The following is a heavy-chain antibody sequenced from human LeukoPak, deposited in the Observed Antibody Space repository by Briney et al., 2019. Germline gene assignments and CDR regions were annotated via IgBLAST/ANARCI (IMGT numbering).Heavy chain of an antibody. CDR3: ATAPHHYYDSSGPNFDY. J-gene: IGHJ4*02. CDR2: FDPEDGET. CDR1: GYTLTELS. D-gene: IGHD3-22*01. Sequence: GGSVKVACKVSGYTLTELSMHWVRQAPGKGLEWMGGFDPEDGETIYAQKFQGRVTMTEDTSTDTAYMELSSLRSEDTAVYYCATAPHHYYDSSGPNFDYWGQGTLVTVSS. V-gene: IGHV1-24*01.